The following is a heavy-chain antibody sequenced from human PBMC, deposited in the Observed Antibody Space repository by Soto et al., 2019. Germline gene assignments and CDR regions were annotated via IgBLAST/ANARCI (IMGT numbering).Heavy chain of an antibody. Sequence: SETLSLTCTVSGGSISSGDYYWSWIRQPPGKGLEWIGYIYYSGSTYYNPSLKSRVTISVDTSKNQFSLKLSSVTAADTAVYYCARVDNCCYLPYYYYGMYVWGQGTTVTVSS. CDR1: GGSISSGDYY. CDR3: ARVDNCCYLPYYYYGMYV. V-gene: IGHV4-30-4*01. CDR2: IYYSGST. J-gene: IGHJ6*02. D-gene: IGHD1-1*01.